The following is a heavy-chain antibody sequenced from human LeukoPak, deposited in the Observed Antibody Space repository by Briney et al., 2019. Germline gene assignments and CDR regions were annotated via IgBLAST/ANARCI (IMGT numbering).Heavy chain of an antibody. D-gene: IGHD2-15*01. CDR3: ARDPPDSLVVAASTFDY. CDR1: GFTFSSYA. Sequence: GGSLRLSCAASGFTFSSYAMHWVRQAPGKGLEWVAVISYDGSNKYYADSVKGRFTISRDNSKNTLYLQMNSLRAEDTAVYYCARDPPDSLVVAASTFDYWGQGTLVTVSS. CDR2: ISYDGSNK. J-gene: IGHJ4*02. V-gene: IGHV3-30-3*01.